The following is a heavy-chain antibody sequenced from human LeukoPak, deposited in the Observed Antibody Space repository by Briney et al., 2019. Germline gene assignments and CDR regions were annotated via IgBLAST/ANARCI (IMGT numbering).Heavy chain of an antibody. V-gene: IGHV4-38-2*02. CDR2: FYHGGST. CDR3: ARSVEGYCRGGSCYYYSYYMDV. D-gene: IGHD2-15*01. J-gene: IGHJ6*03. Sequence: PSETLSLTCTVSGYSISTGYYWDWIRQPPGKGLEWIGTFYHGGSTYYNPSLKSRVTISVDTSKNQFSLNLTSVTAADTAVYYCARSVEGYCRGGSCYYYSYYMDVWGKGTTVTVSS. CDR1: GYSISTGYY.